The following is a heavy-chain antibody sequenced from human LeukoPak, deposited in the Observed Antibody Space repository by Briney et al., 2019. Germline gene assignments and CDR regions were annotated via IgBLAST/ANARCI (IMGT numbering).Heavy chain of an antibody. D-gene: IGHD3-22*01. J-gene: IGHJ4*02. Sequence: SETLSLTCTVSGGSISSGDYYWSWFRQPPGKGLEWIGYIYNSGTTYYNPSLRSRVTLSVDTSKNQFSLRLNSVAAADAAVYYCARKRYDDPYFFDYWGQGTLVTVSS. V-gene: IGHV4-30-4*01. CDR2: IYNSGTT. CDR3: ARKRYDDPYFFDY. CDR1: GGSISSGDYY.